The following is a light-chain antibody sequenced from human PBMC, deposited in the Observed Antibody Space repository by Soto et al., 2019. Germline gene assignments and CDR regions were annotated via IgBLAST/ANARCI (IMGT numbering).Light chain of an antibody. J-gene: IGLJ3*02. Sequence: QSALTQSASVSGSPGQSITISCTGTSSDVGGYNYVSWYQQHPGKAPKLIIYDVSNRPSGVSTRFSGSKSGNTASLTISRLQAEDEADYSCSSYTSTNSWVFGGGTKLTV. CDR1: SSDVGGYNY. CDR3: SSYTSTNSWV. V-gene: IGLV2-14*01. CDR2: DVS.